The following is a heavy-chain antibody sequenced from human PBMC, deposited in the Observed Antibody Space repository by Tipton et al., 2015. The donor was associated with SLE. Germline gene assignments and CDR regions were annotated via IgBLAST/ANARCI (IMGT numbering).Heavy chain of an antibody. CDR2: ISNSGST. J-gene: IGHJ3*02. Sequence: TLSLTCTVSGGSISSYFWNWIRQPPGKGLEWIGNISNSGSTNYNPSLKSRVTMSVDTSKDQFSLKLSSVTAADTAVYFCARPIVGVAAFHIWGPGTMVTVSS. CDR3: ARPIVGVAAFHI. D-gene: IGHD1-26*01. V-gene: IGHV4-4*09. CDR1: GGSISSYF.